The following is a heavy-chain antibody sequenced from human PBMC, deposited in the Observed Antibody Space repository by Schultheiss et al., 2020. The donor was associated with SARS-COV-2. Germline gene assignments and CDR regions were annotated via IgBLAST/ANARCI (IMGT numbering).Heavy chain of an antibody. D-gene: IGHD2-2*01. J-gene: IGHJ5*02. V-gene: IGHV4-59*01. CDR2: IYYSGST. CDR1: GGSISSYY. Sequence: SETLSLTCTVSGGSISSYYWSWIRQPPGKGLEWIGYIYYSGSTNYNPSLKSRVTISVDTSKNQFSLKLSSVTAADTAVYYCARYDGRYCSSTSCYGWFDPWGQGTLVTVSS. CDR3: ARYDGRYCSSTSCYGWFDP.